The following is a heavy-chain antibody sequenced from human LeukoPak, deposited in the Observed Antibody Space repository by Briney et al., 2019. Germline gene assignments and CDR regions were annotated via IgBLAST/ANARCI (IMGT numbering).Heavy chain of an antibody. CDR3: AKDYYGSGSYGYFDY. Sequence: TGGSLRLSCVASGFTFSSYGMHWVRQAPGKGLEWVVVISFDGSTKYYADSVKGRFTISRDNSKNTLYLQMNSLRAEDTAVYYCAKDYYGSGSYGYFDYWGQGTLVTVSS. CDR1: GFTFSSYG. J-gene: IGHJ4*02. V-gene: IGHV3-30*18. D-gene: IGHD3-10*01. CDR2: ISFDGSTK.